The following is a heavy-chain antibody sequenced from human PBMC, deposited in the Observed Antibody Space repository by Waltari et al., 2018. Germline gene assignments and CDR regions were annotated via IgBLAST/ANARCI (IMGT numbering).Heavy chain of an antibody. V-gene: IGHV4-34*01. CDR2: MNHSGST. J-gene: IGHJ4*02. CDR3: ARFPGTTGRYFDY. CDR1: GGSFRGYY. D-gene: IGHD1-7*01. Sequence: QVQLQQWGAGLLKPSETLSLTCAVYGGSFRGYYWSWSRQPPGKGLEWIGEMNHSGSTNYDPTLKSRVTISVDTSKNQSSLELSSVTAADTAVYYCARFPGTTGRYFDYWGQGTLVTVSS.